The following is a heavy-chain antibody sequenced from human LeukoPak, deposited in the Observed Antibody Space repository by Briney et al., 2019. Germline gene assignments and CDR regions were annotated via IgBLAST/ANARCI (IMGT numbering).Heavy chain of an antibody. CDR3: ATHPVPGYYGSAERNWFAA. CDR2: IYYSGST. Sequence: SETLSLTCTVSGGSISSSSYYWGWIRQPPGKGLEWIGSIYYSGSTYYNPSLKSRVTISVDTSKNQFSLKLSSVTAADTAVYYCATHPVPGYYGSAERNWFAAGGQGTLVTVSS. CDR1: GGSISSSSYY. V-gene: IGHV4-39*01. J-gene: IGHJ5*02. D-gene: IGHD3-10*01.